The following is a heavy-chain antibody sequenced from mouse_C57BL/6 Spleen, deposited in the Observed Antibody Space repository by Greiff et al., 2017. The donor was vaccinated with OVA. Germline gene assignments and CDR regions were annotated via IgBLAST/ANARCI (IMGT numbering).Heavy chain of an antibody. D-gene: IGHD1-1*01. Sequence: QVQLQQPGAELVKPGASVKLSCKASGYTFTSYWMQWVKQRPGQGLEWIGEIDPSDSYTNYNQKFKGKATLTVDTSSSTAYMQLSSLTSEVSAVYYCARLLRVAYWGQGTLVTVSA. CDR3: ARLLRVAY. CDR2: IDPSDSYT. CDR1: GYTFTSYW. V-gene: IGHV1-50*01. J-gene: IGHJ3*01.